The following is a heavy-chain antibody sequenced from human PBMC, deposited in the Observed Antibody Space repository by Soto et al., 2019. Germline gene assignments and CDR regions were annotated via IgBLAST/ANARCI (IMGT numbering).Heavy chain of an antibody. D-gene: IGHD2-2*01. Sequence: GGSLRLSCSASGFTFSNFAMHWVRQAPGKGLEYVSGITSNGDNTYHTDSVQGRFTISRDNSKSTLYLQMTSLRVEDTAVYYCVKGNQLLRYYFEYWGRGALVTVSS. CDR2: ITSNGDNT. CDR3: VKGNQLLRYYFEY. V-gene: IGHV3-64D*06. CDR1: GFTFSNFA. J-gene: IGHJ4*02.